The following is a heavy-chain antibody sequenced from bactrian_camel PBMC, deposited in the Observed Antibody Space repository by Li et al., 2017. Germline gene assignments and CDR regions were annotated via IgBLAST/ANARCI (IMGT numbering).Heavy chain of an antibody. D-gene: IGHD2*01. J-gene: IGHJ4*01. V-gene: IGHV3S5*01. Sequence: HVQLVESGGGLVQPGTSLRLSCAATEFEFNRYIMMWVRQAPGGGLEWVASVWSDGSNTKYAGSVQGRFTISRDNAKSTAYLQMNSLKSEGTALYYCVTVEETTDFYYWGQGTQVTVS. CDR2: VWSDGSNT. CDR3: VTVEETTDFYY. CDR1: EFEFNRYI.